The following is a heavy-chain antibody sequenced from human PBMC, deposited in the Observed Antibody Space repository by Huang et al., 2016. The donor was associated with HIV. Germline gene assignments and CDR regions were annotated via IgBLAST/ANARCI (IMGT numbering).Heavy chain of an antibody. V-gene: IGHV1-46*01. CDR3: ARDPKEGLDV. Sequence: QAQLVQSGAEMKKPGASVKVSCKASGFTFTSYFFHWVRQAPGQGPEWMAMINPSGGHTDYSQKFQGRVIVTRDTPTSTVYIEMSSLRSEDTAVYYCARDPKEGLDVWGQGTTVIVSS. CDR1: GFTFTSYF. CDR2: INPSGGHT. J-gene: IGHJ6*02.